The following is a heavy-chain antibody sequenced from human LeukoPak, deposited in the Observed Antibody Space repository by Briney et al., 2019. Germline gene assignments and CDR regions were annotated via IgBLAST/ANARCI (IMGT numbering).Heavy chain of an antibody. CDR3: ATYFYGDYALHYFDY. D-gene: IGHD4-17*01. V-gene: IGHV4-4*02. Sequence: PSETPSLTCTVSGGFITSGIHWWSWARQTQGKGLEWIGVIYQSGTTNYKPSLKSRVTMSLDKSRNLFPLQLSSVTAADTAVYYCATYFYGDYALHYFDYWGQGALVTVSS. CDR1: GGFITSGIHW. J-gene: IGHJ4*02. CDR2: IYQSGTT.